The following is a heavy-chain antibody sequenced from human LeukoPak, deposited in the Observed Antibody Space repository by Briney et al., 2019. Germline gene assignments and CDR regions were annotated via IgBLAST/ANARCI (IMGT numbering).Heavy chain of an antibody. D-gene: IGHD3-10*01. J-gene: IGHJ4*02. V-gene: IGHV4-4*09. CDR2: IYTSGST. CDR3: ARMARAGIFDY. CDR1: GGSISSYY. Sequence: SSETLSLTSAVSGGSISSYYWSWVRQPPGKGLEWIGYIYTSGSTNYNPSLKSRVTISVDTSKNQFSLKLSSVTAADTAVYYCARMARAGIFDYWGQGTLVTVSS.